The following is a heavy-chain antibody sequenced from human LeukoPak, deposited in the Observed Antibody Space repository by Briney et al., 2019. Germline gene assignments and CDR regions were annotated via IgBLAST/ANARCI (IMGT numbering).Heavy chain of an antibody. J-gene: IGHJ4*02. CDR3: AKDRSGSYSQGLDY. D-gene: IGHD1-26*01. CDR1: GFTFSSYG. CDR2: IRYDGSNK. Sequence: GGSLRLSCAASGFTFSSYGMHWVRQAPGKGLEWVAFIRYDGSNKYYADSVKGRFTISRDNSKNTLYLQMDSLRAEDTAVYYCAKDRSGSYSQGLDYWGQGTLVTVSS. V-gene: IGHV3-30*02.